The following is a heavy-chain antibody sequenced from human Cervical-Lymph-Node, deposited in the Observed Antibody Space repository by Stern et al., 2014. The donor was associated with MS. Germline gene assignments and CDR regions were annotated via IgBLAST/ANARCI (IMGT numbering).Heavy chain of an antibody. CDR1: GYPFTDYY. CDR2: INPNSGGT. CDR3: ARGGRSSGWSPPDAFDI. Sequence: VQLEESGAEVKKPGASVKVSCKASGYPFTDYYMHWVRQAPGQGLEWMGWINPNSGGTNYAQKFQGWVTMTRDTSLSTAYMDLSRLRSDDTAVYYCARGGRSSGWSPPDAFDIWGQGTMVTVSS. D-gene: IGHD6-19*01. V-gene: IGHV1-2*04. J-gene: IGHJ3*02.